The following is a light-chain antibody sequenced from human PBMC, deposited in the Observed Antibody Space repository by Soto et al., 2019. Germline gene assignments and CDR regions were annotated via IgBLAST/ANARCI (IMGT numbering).Light chain of an antibody. CDR1: QSVSSSY. CDR2: GAS. Sequence: EIVLTQSPGTQSLSPGERATLSCRASQSVSSSYLAWYQQKPGQAPRLLIYGASSRATGIPDRFSGSGSGTDFTLTISRLEPEDFAVYYCQQFGSSSFTFGPGTKVDIK. J-gene: IGKJ3*01. V-gene: IGKV3-20*01. CDR3: QQFGSSSFT.